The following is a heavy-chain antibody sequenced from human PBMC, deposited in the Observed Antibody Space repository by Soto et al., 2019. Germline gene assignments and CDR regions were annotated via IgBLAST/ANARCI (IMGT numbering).Heavy chain of an antibody. Sequence: GGSLRLSCAASGFTFTSYAMNWVRLAPGKGLEWVSAISGTGYNTYYADSVKGRFTISRDNTKNTLYLQMNSLRAEDTAVYHCAKAGFSSSWSPTYFDYWGQGTLVTVSS. CDR3: AKAGFSSSWSPTYFDY. J-gene: IGHJ4*02. CDR2: ISGTGYNT. V-gene: IGHV3-23*01. CDR1: GFTFTSYA. D-gene: IGHD6-13*01.